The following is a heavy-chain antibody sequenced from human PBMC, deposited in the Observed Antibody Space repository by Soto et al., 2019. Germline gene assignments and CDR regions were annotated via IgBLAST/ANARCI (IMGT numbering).Heavy chain of an antibody. CDR3: ARRYGDCFDY. V-gene: IGHV4-59*01. J-gene: IGHJ4*02. CDR2: IYYSGST. CDR1: GGSISSYY. D-gene: IGHD4-17*01. Sequence: SETLSLTCTVSGGSISSYYWSWIRQPPGKGLEWIGYIYYSGSTNYNPSLKSRVTVSVDTSKNQFSLKLSSVTAADTAVYYCARRYGDCFDYWGQGTLVTVSS.